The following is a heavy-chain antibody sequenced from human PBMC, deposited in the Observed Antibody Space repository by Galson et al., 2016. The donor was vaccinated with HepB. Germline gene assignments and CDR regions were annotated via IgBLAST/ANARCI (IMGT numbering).Heavy chain of an antibody. Sequence: SLRLSCATSGFIFSSYGMHWVRQGPGKGLEWVAIISFDGSDKGYVDSVKGRFTISRDNSKKTVYLQMNSLRPEDTATYYCVRADGDYGPNPLDQWGQGTLVTVSS. CDR3: VRADGDYGPNPLDQ. CDR2: ISFDGSDK. V-gene: IGHV3-30*03. J-gene: IGHJ4*02. CDR1: GFIFSSYG. D-gene: IGHD4-17*01.